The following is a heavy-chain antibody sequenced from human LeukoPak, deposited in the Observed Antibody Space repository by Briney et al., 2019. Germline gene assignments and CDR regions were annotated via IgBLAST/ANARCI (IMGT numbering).Heavy chain of an antibody. Sequence: TSETLSLTCTVSGGSINSYYWSWIRQPPGKGLEWIGYIYYSGSTNYNPSLKSRVTISVDTSKNQFSLKLSSVTAADTAVYYCARVWIVATISGAFDIWGQGTMVTVSS. V-gene: IGHV4-59*01. J-gene: IGHJ3*02. CDR3: ARVWIVATISGAFDI. D-gene: IGHD5-12*01. CDR1: GGSINSYY. CDR2: IYYSGST.